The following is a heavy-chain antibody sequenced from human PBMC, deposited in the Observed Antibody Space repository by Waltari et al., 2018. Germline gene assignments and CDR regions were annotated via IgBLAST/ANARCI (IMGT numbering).Heavy chain of an antibody. Sequence: QVEESGGGVVQPGGSLRLSCVASGYTFTNYGMHWVRQAPGKGRGWLEVISSDGSNKYYEDSVKGRFTVSRDKSKNSVYLQMNSLRPEDTALYFCAKAGGIHNYPLDPWGQGTLVTVSS. CDR2: ISSDGSNK. D-gene: IGHD1-26*01. CDR3: AKAGGIHNYPLDP. J-gene: IGHJ5*02. CDR1: GYTFTNYG. V-gene: IGHV3-30*18.